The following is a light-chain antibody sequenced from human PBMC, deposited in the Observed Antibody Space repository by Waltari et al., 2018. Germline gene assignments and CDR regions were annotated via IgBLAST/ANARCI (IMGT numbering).Light chain of an antibody. V-gene: IGLV4-60*03. Sequence: QPVLTQSSSASASLGSSVKLTCTLSGGHRNYIIAWHQQQPGKAPRYLMKIEVSGNFKKGSGVPDRSSGSSSGADRHLTISGLHSEDEADYFCETWDSDTWVFGGGTTVTV. J-gene: IGLJ3*02. CDR2: IEVSGNF. CDR3: ETWDSDTWV. CDR1: GGHRNYI.